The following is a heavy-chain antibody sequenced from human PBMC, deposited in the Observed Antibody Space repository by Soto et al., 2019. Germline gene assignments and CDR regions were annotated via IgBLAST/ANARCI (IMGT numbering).Heavy chain of an antibody. D-gene: IGHD1-7*01. J-gene: IGHJ4*02. V-gene: IGHV3-30*18. CDR2: ITYDGSFQ. CDR3: AKDRVGGTFYTPLGF. CDR1: GFNFDNYG. Sequence: VGSLRLSCQASGFNFDNYGMHWVRQAPGKGLEWVAVITYDGSFQYYADSVKGRFTISRDNSKNTLFLHLNTLKPEDTAVYHCAKDRVGGTFYTPLGFWGQGTLVTVSS.